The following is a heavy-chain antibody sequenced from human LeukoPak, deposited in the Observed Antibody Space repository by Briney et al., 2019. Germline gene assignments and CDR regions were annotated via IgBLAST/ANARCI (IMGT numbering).Heavy chain of an antibody. CDR1: GFTFSSYA. Sequence: GGSLRLSCAASGFTFSSYAMSWVRQAPGKGLEWVSAISGSGGSTYYADSVKGRFTISRDNSKNTLYLQMNSLRAEDTAVYYCAKGRPPGIAVAGTPFDYWGQGTLVAVSS. J-gene: IGHJ4*02. V-gene: IGHV3-23*01. CDR3: AKGRPPGIAVAGTPFDY. D-gene: IGHD6-19*01. CDR2: ISGSGGST.